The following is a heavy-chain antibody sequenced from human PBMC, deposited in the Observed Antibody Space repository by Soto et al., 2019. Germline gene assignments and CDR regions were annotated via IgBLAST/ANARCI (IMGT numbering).Heavy chain of an antibody. CDR2: MNPNGGNT. CDR3: AKSSGWDFYYYYMDV. D-gene: IGHD6-19*01. V-gene: IGHV1-8*02. CDR1: GYTFTGYY. J-gene: IGHJ6*03. Sequence: ASVKVSCKASGYTFTGYYMHWVRQATGQGLEWMGWMNPNGGNTGYAQKFQGRVTMTRNTSISTAYMELSSLRSEDTAVYYCAKSSGWDFYYYYMDVWGKGTTVTVSS.